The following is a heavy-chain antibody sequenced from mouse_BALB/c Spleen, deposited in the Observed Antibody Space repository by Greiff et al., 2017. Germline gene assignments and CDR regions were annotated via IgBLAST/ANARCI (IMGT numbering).Heavy chain of an antibody. CDR2: ISIYYDNT. CDR3: ASDGSSFPFAY. J-gene: IGHJ3*01. V-gene: IGHV1-67*01. CDR1: GYTFTDYA. D-gene: IGHD1-1*01. Sequence: QVQLQQSGPELVRPGDSVKFSCKGSGYTFTDYAMHWVKQSHAKSLEWIGVISIYYDNTNYNQKFKGKATMTVDKSSSTAYMDLARLTSEDSAIYYCASDGSSFPFAYWGQGTLVTVSA.